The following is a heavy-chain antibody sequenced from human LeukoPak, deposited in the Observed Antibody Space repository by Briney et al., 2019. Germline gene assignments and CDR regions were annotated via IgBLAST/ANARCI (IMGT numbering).Heavy chain of an antibody. Sequence: GGSLRLSCAASGFTFSSYAMSWVRQAPGKGLEWVSTLSGSGDSTYYADSVRGRFTISRDNSKNTLYLQVNSLRAEDTAVYYCAKTPSAALFAYWGQGTLVTVSS. V-gene: IGHV3-23*01. D-gene: IGHD2-2*01. J-gene: IGHJ4*02. CDR3: AKTPSAALFAY. CDR1: GFTFSSYA. CDR2: LSGSGDST.